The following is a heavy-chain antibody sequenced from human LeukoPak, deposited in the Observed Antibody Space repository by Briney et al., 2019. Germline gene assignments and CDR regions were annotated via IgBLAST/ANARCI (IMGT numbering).Heavy chain of an antibody. CDR3: ARDRYNSGWRVPDY. J-gene: IGHJ4*02. Sequence: GGSLRLSCAASGFTVSSNSMSWVRQAPGKGLVWVSVIYTGGTTYYADSVKGRFTISRDNSKNTLYLQMNSLRAEDTAVYYCARDRYNSGWRVPDYWGQGTLVTVSS. CDR2: IYTGGTT. CDR1: GFTVSSNS. V-gene: IGHV3-66*01. D-gene: IGHD6-19*01.